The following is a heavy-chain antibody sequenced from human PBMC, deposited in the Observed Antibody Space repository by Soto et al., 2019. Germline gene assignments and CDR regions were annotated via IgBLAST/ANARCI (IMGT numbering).Heavy chain of an antibody. CDR3: AKAGGSGSYRHYYYYGMDV. D-gene: IGHD3-10*01. V-gene: IGHV3-30*18. Sequence: GGFLRLSCAASGFTFSSYGMHWVRQAPGKGLEWVAVISYDGSNKYYADSVKGRFTISRDNSKNTLYLQMNSLRAEDTAVYYCAKAGGSGSYRHYYYYGMDVWGQGTKVTVSS. J-gene: IGHJ6*02. CDR1: GFTFSSYG. CDR2: ISYDGSNK.